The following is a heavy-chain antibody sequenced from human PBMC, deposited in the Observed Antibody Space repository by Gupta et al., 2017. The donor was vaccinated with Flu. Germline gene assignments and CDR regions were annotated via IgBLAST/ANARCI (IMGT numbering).Heavy chain of an antibody. J-gene: IGHJ4*02. D-gene: IGHD5-12*01. CDR3: ARDKYSGYAWEFDH. V-gene: IGHV3-33*01. Sequence: QVHRVESAGGVVQPGRSLRLSGAASGFRCNTYGIHWARQAPGKGQEKVAVVWYDGSKKHYAASLEGHFTISRDHYKNTVFMQMNRLTVEDTATYEWARDKYSGYAWEFDHLGQGTAVTVPS. CDR2: VWYDGSKK. CDR1: GFRCNTYG.